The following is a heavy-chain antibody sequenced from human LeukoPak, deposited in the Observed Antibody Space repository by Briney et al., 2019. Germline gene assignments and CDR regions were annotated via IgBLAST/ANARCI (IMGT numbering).Heavy chain of an antibody. CDR1: QFPITQFG. CDR3: AKDEAKYIYVPLDY. V-gene: IGHV3-30*18. CDR2: ISYDGRHQ. D-gene: IGHD3-10*02. Sequence: PGGSLRQSCVGYQFPITQFGMRWVRQAPGKGLEWIALISYDGRHQFYRDSVKGRFTISRDDSNNTLYLQMNSLRAEDTAIYYCAKDEAKYIYVPLDYWGRGTRVTVSS. J-gene: IGHJ4*01.